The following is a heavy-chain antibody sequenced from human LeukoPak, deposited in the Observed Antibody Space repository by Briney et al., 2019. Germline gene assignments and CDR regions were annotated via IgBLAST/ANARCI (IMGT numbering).Heavy chain of an antibody. D-gene: IGHD1-26*01. CDR1: GGSISSYY. V-gene: IGHV4-59*08. CDR3: ARQALVGVTTLFDY. J-gene: IGHJ4*02. CDR2: IYYSGST. Sequence: SETLSLTCTVSGGSISSYYWSWIRQPPGKGLEWIGYIYYSGSTNYNPSLKSRVTISVDTSKNQFSLKLSSVTAADTAVYYCARQALVGVTTLFDYWGQGTLVTVSS.